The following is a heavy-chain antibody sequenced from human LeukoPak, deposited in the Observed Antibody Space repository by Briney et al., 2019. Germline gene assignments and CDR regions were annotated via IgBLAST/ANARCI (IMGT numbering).Heavy chain of an antibody. J-gene: IGHJ4*02. CDR3: ATKQWLAPPPDS. D-gene: IGHD6-19*01. CDR1: GFTFSKYW. Sequence: GGSLRLSCAASGFTFSKYWVLWVRRAPGKGLESVSRINTDGTVTTYADSVKGRFTVSRDNADNTMFLQMNSVRDEDTAVYYCATKQWLAPPPDSWGQGTPVTVSS. V-gene: IGHV3-74*01. CDR2: INTDGTVT.